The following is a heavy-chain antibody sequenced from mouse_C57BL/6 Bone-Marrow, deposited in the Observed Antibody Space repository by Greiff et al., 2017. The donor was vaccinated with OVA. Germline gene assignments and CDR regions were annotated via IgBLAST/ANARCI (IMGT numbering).Heavy chain of an antibody. Sequence: EVKLVESGPGLAKPSQTLSLTCSVPGYSITSDYWNWIRKFPGNKLEYMGYISYSGSTYYNPSLKSRISITRDTSKNQYYLQLNSVTTEDTATYYCARYSPGSSLWYFDVWGTGTTVTVSS. CDR1: GYSITSDY. V-gene: IGHV3-8*01. CDR2: ISYSGST. D-gene: IGHD1-1*01. J-gene: IGHJ1*03. CDR3: ARYSPGSSLWYFDV.